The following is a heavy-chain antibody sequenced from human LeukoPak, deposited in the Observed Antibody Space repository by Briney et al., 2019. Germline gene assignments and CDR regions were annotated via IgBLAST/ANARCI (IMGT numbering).Heavy chain of an antibody. J-gene: IGHJ6*03. CDR1: GYSISSGYY. D-gene: IGHD3-10*01. CDR3: ARDARGGSYYYYYYMDV. V-gene: IGHV4-38-2*02. CDR2: IYHSGST. Sequence: SSETLSLTCTVSGYSISSGYYWGWIRQPPGKGLEWIGSIYHSGSTYYNPSLKSRVTIPVDTSKNQFSLKLCSVTAADTAVYYCARDARGGSYYYYYYMDVWGKGTTVTVSS.